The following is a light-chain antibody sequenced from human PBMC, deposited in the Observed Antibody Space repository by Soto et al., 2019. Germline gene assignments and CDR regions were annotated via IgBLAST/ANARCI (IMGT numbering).Light chain of an antibody. CDR1: QSISTN. CDR3: QQSYNWPWT. Sequence: EIVLTQSPATLSVSPGERATLSCRASQSISTNLAWFLQKPGQAPRLLISRASTRATGIAARFSGRWSGTEFTLTISSLQSEDFAVYYCQQSYNWPWTFGQGTKVEVK. CDR2: RAS. J-gene: IGKJ1*01. V-gene: IGKV3-15*01.